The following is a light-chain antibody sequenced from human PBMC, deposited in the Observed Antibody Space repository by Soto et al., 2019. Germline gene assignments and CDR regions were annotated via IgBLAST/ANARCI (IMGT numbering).Light chain of an antibody. CDR2: AAH. CDR1: QDIINY. J-gene: IGKJ3*01. CDR3: QKYNSAPFT. V-gene: IGKV1-27*01. Sequence: DVQLTQSPSSRSASVGDRVTITCRASQDIINYLAWYQQRPGKVPQLLIYAAHKLQSGVPSRFSGRGSGTYFTLTISSLQPEDVGTYYCQKYNSAPFTFGPGTKVDIK.